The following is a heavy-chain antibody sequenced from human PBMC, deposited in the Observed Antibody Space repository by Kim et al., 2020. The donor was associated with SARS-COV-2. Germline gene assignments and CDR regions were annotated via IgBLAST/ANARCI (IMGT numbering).Heavy chain of an antibody. V-gene: IGHV3-33*01. CDR3: ARGAGLGDY. Sequence: SNKYYADSVKGRFTISRDNSKNTLYLQMNSLRAEDTAVYYCARGAGLGDYWGQGTLVTVSS. D-gene: IGHD6-19*01. CDR2: SNK. J-gene: IGHJ4*02.